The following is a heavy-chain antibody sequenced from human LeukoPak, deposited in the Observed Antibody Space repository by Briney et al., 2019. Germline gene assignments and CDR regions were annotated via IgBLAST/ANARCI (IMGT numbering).Heavy chain of an antibody. V-gene: IGHV4-39*07. CDR3: ARGYSYYYYYMDV. D-gene: IGHD5-18*01. CDR2: IYYSGST. Sequence: PSETLSLTCTVSGGSISSSSYYWGWIRQPPGKGLEWIGSIYYSGSTNYNPSLKSRVTISVDTSKNQFSLKLSSVTAADTAVYYCARGYSYYYYYMDVWGKGTTVTVSS. J-gene: IGHJ6*03. CDR1: GGSISSSSYY.